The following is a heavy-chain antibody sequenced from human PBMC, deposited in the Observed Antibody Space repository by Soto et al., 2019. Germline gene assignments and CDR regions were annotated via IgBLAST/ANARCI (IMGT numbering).Heavy chain of an antibody. CDR3: ASSNLYFEL. J-gene: IGHJ2*01. CDR2: ISSSTRTV. Sequence: PGGSLRLSCSAPGFNFGVYAMNWVRQAPGKGLEWVSYISSSTRTVYYADSVKGRFTISRDNAKNSLYLQMNSLRGEDTAVYYCASSNLYFELWGRGTLVTVSS. V-gene: IGHV3-48*01. CDR1: GFNFGVYA.